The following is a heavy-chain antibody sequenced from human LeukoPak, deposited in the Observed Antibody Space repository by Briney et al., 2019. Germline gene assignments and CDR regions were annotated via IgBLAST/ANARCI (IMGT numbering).Heavy chain of an antibody. CDR1: GFTFSSYA. CDR3: AKGKRYYDSSGY. CDR2: ISGSGGST. J-gene: IGHJ4*02. Sequence: GGSLRLSSAASGFTFSSYAMSWVRQAPGKGLEWVSAISGSGGSTYYADSVEGRFTISRDNSKNTLYLQMNSLRAEDTAVYYCAKGKRYYDSSGYWGQGTLVTVSS. V-gene: IGHV3-23*01. D-gene: IGHD3-22*01.